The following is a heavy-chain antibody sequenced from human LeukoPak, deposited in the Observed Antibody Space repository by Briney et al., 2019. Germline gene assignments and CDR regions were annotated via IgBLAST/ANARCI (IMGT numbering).Heavy chain of an antibody. Sequence: GGSLRLSCSGSGFTFSSYAMSWVRQAPGKGLEWVSSISGSGGSTYYADSVKGRFTISRDNSKSTVYLQMNSLRAEDTAMYYCAKDLKGSGDLFDSWGQGTLVTVSS. CDR2: ISGSGGST. V-gene: IGHV3-23*01. D-gene: IGHD3-10*01. J-gene: IGHJ4*02. CDR3: AKDLKGSGDLFDS. CDR1: GFTFSSYA.